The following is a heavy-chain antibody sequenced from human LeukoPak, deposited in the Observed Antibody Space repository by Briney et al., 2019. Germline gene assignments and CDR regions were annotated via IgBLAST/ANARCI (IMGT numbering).Heavy chain of an antibody. D-gene: IGHD3-10*01. J-gene: IGHJ5*01. CDR2: ISTNNGNT. CDR1: GYTFTSSG. CDR3: ARPEVCQGITT. Sequence: ASVKVSCKASGYTFTSSGISWVRQAPGQGLQWMGWISTNNGNTNYAQKFQGRVTMTRDTTPSTAYMELRSLRSDDTAVYYCARPEVCQGITTWGHGTLVTVPS. V-gene: IGHV1-18*01.